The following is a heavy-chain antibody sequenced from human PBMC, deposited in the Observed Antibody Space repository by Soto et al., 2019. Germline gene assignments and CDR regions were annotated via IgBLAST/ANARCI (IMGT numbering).Heavy chain of an antibody. D-gene: IGHD6-19*01. J-gene: IGHJ4*02. V-gene: IGHV3-23*01. Sequence: EVQLLESGGGLVQPGGSLRLACAASGFTVISYAMSWVRQAPGKGLEWVSAISGSGGSTYYADSVKGRFTISRDNSKNTLDQHMNSQRSEATAVYYCAKDIVREVAGLTLWDYWGQGTLVTVSS. CDR2: ISGSGGST. CDR3: AKDIVREVAGLTLWDY. CDR1: GFTVISYA.